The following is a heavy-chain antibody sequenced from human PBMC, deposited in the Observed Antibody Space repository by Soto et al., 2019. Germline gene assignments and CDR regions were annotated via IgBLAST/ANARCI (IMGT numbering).Heavy chain of an antibody. V-gene: IGHV4-31*03. Sequence: QVQLQESGPGLVKPSQTLSLTCIVSGGSINGGGYYWSWIRQHPGKGPEWVGYIYYRGSTYYNPSLKSRVTISVDPSKSHFSLKLRSVTAAATAVYYCARVSAAAVMFFAYWGQGTLVTVAS. CDR1: GGSINGGGYY. D-gene: IGHD2-15*01. J-gene: IGHJ4*02. CDR2: IYYRGST. CDR3: ARVSAAAVMFFAY.